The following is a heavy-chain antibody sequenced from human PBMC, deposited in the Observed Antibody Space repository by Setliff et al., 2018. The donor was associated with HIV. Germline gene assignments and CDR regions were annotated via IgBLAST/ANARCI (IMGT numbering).Heavy chain of an antibody. D-gene: IGHD3-16*01. V-gene: IGHV1-69*10. CDR3: AREVGGSYALGSKVLDS. CDR2: IIPILGIA. CDR1: GYTFTGYY. Sequence: SVKVSCKASGYTFTGYYMHWVRQAPGQGLEWMGGIIPILGIANYAQKFQGRVTITADESTSTAYMELSSLRSEDTAVYYCAREVGGSYALGSKVLDSWGQGTLVTVSS. J-gene: IGHJ4*02.